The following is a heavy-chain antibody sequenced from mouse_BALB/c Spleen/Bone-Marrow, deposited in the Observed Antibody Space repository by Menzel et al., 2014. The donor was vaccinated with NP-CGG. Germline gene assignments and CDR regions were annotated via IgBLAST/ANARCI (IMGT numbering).Heavy chain of an antibody. Sequence: ESGPELVKPGASVKMSCKASGYSFTSYYIHWVKQRPGQGLEWIGWIYPGDGSSKYNEKFKGKTTLTADKSSSTVYMLISSLTSEDSAIYFCARGSSFSYWYFDVWGAGTTVTVSS. D-gene: IGHD1-1*01. CDR3: ARGSSFSYWYFDV. CDR2: IYPGDGSS. J-gene: IGHJ1*01. CDR1: GYSFTSYY. V-gene: IGHV1S56*01.